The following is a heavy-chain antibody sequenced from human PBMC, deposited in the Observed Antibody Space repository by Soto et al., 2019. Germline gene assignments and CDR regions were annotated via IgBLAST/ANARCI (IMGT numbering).Heavy chain of an antibody. Sequence: QVQLQESGPGLVKPSGTLSLTCAVSGGSISTSNWWSWVRQPPGKGLEWIGEVYRTGSTNYNPSLESRVTVSIDNSQNQFSLKLTSVTAADTAVYYCAWARATIAAAAIFDCWGQGTLVTVSS. CDR1: GGSISTSNW. V-gene: IGHV4-4*02. J-gene: IGHJ4*02. CDR2: VYRTGST. D-gene: IGHD6-13*01. CDR3: AWARATIAAAAIFDC.